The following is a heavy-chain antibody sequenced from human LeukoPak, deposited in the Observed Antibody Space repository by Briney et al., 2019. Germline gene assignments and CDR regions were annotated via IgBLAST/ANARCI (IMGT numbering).Heavy chain of an antibody. V-gene: IGHV3-30*18. Sequence: GRSLRLSCAASGFTFSSYGMHWVRQAPGKGLEWVAVISYDGSNKYYADSVKGRFTISRDNSKNTLYLQMNSLRAEDTAVYYCAKQGGYYDSSGFWEEYYFDYWSQGTLVTVSS. J-gene: IGHJ4*02. D-gene: IGHD3-22*01. CDR1: GFTFSSYG. CDR3: AKQGGYYDSSGFWEEYYFDY. CDR2: ISYDGSNK.